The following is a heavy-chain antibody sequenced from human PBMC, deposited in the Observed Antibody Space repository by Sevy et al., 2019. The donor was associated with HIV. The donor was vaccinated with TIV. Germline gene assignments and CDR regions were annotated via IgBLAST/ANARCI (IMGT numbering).Heavy chain of an antibody. J-gene: IGHJ4*02. CDR1: GYTFTSYD. V-gene: IGHV1-8*03. CDR3: ARERYSSSWYIGFDY. D-gene: IGHD6-13*01. CDR2: MNPNSGNT. Sequence: ASVKVSCKASGYTFTSYDINWVRQATGQGLEWMGWMNPNSGNTGYAQKFQGRVTITRNTSISTAYMELSSLRSEDTAVYYCARERYSSSWYIGFDYWGQGTLVTVSS.